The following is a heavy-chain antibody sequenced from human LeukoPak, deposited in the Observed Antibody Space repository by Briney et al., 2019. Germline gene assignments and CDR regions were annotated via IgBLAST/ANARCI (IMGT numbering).Heavy chain of an antibody. CDR2: IWYDGSNK. J-gene: IGHJ5*02. D-gene: IGHD6-13*01. CDR3: AKDPSKQQLVRGWFDP. V-gene: IGHV3-33*06. Sequence: GRSLRLSCAASGFTFSSYGMHWVRQAPGNGLEWVAVIWYDGSNKYYADSVKGRFTISRDNSKNTLYLQMNSLRAEDTAVYYCAKDPSKQQLVRGWFDPWGQGTLVTVSS. CDR1: GFTFSSYG.